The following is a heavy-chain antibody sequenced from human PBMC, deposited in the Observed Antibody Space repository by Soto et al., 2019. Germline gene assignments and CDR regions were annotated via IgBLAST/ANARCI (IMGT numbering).Heavy chain of an antibody. CDR1: AGSFSCHY. V-gene: IGHV4-34*01. CDR2: INHSGST. D-gene: IGHD6-19*01. J-gene: IGHJ4*02. Sequence: SSETLSLTCVVYAGSFSCHYWSWIRQPPGKGLEWIGEINHSGSTNYNPSLKSRVTISVDTSKNQLSLELSSVTAADTAVYYCARLRRVDISGWCFDYWGQGTLVTVS. CDR3: ARLRRVDISGWCFDY.